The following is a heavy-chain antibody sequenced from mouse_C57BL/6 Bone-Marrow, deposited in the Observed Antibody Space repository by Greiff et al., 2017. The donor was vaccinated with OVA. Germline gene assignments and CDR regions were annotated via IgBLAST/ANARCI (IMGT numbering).Heavy chain of an antibody. D-gene: IGHD3-2*02. CDR3: AGGSSGSSYYFDY. Sequence: VKLQQPGAELVKPGASVKMSCKASGYTFTSYWITWVKQRPGQGLEWIGDIYPGSGSTNYNEKFKSKATLTVDTSSSTAYMQLSSLTSEDSAVYYCAGGSSGSSYYFDYWGQGTTLTVSS. J-gene: IGHJ2*01. CDR2: IYPGSGST. V-gene: IGHV1-55*01. CDR1: GYTFTSYW.